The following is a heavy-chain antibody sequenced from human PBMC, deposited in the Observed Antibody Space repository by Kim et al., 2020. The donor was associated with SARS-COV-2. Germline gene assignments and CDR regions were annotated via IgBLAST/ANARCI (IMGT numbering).Heavy chain of an antibody. J-gene: IGHJ4*02. CDR3: ARVYLASAGLPDS. D-gene: IGHD6-13*01. CDR1: GGSITSDNYY. Sequence: SQTLSLTCTVSGGSITSDNYYWSWLRQPPGKGLEWIGYIYYSGSTFYNPSLTSLKSRLIISVDTSKNQFSLKLSSVTAADTAMYYCARVYLASAGLPDSWGQGTLVTVSS. CDR2: IYYSGST. V-gene: IGHV4-30-4*01.